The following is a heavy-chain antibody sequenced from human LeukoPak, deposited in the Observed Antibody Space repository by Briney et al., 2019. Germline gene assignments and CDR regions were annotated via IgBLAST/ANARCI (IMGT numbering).Heavy chain of an antibody. Sequence: PGGSLRLSCAASGFSFSSYWMEWVRQDPGKGLEWVANIKGDGSEKYYVDSVKGRFTISRDNAKNSLYLQMNSLRVEDTAVYYCARGGVRRGWYDYWGQGTLVTVSS. J-gene: IGHJ4*02. CDR2: IKGDGSEK. V-gene: IGHV3-7*01. D-gene: IGHD6-13*01. CDR1: GFSFSSYW. CDR3: ARGGVRRGWYDY.